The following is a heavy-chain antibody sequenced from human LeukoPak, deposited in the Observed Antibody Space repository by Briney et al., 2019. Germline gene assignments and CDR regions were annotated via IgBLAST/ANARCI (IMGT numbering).Heavy chain of an antibody. CDR2: VNLNSGGT. V-gene: IGHV1-2*02. D-gene: IGHD3-3*01. Sequence: ASVKVSCKASGYTFTDYYMYWVRQAPGQGPEWMGWVNLNSGGTQYVQKFQGRVTMTRDTSISTAYLELTSLTSDDTAMYFCARVALAGSRIHLLENWGQGTLVTVSS. CDR3: ARVALAGSRIHLLEN. CDR1: GYTFTDYY. J-gene: IGHJ4*02.